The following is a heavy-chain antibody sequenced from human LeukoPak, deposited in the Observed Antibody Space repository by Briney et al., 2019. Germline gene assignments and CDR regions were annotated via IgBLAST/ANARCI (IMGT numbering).Heavy chain of an antibody. CDR3: ARHADGYNSGFLDF. CDR2: IHYSGNT. D-gene: IGHD5-24*01. V-gene: IGHV4-59*08. Sequence: KASETLSLTCIVSGDSIRIYYWSWIRQSPGKGLEWIGYIHYSGNTFSNPALKSRVTISIDTPKNQFSLQLRSVTAEGTAVYFRARHADGYNSGFLDFWGPGTMVTVSS. CDR1: GDSIRIYY. J-gene: IGHJ3*01.